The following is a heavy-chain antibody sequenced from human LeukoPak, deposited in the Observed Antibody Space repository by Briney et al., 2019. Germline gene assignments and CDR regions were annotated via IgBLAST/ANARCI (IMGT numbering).Heavy chain of an antibody. J-gene: IGHJ4*02. V-gene: IGHV3-30*02. Sequence: PGGSPRLSCAASGFTFSSYGMHWVRQAPGKGLEWVAFIRYDGSNKYYADSVKGRFTISRDNSKNTLYLQMNSLRAEDTAVYYCANSYSSGWYYFDYWGQGTLVTVSS. D-gene: IGHD6-19*01. CDR3: ANSYSSGWYYFDY. CDR2: IRYDGSNK. CDR1: GFTFSSYG.